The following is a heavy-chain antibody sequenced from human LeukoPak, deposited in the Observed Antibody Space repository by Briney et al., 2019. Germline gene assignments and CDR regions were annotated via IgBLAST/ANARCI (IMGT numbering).Heavy chain of an antibody. CDR2: INHSGST. J-gene: IGHJ6*03. V-gene: IGHV4-34*01. CDR1: GGSFSGYY. CDR3: ARGPWYYYMDV. Sequence: SETLSLTCAVSGGSFSGYYWSWIRQPPGKGLEWIGEINHSGSTNYNPSLKSRVTISVGTSKNQFSLKLSSVTAADTAVYYCARGPWYYYMDVWGKGTTVTVSS.